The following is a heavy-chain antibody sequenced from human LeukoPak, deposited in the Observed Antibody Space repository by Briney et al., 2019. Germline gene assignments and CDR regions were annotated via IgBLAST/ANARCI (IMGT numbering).Heavy chain of an antibody. V-gene: IGHV4-34*01. CDR1: GGSFSGYY. Sequence: PSETLSLTCAVYGGSFSGYYWSWIRQPPGKGLEWIGEINHSGSTNYNPSLKSRVTISVDTSKNQFSLKLSSVTAADTAVYYCASLGTRFLEWSPRVPWGQGILVTVSS. J-gene: IGHJ4*02. D-gene: IGHD3-3*01. CDR2: INHSGST. CDR3: ASLGTRFLEWSPRVP.